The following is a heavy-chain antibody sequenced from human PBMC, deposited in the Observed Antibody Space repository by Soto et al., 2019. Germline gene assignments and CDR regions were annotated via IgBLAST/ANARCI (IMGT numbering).Heavy chain of an antibody. CDR2: MNPNSGNT. J-gene: IGHJ6*02. CDR3: ARWPDGYYYYGMDV. V-gene: IGHV1-8*01. CDR1: GYTFTSYD. Sequence: QVQLVQSGAEVKKPGASVKVSCKASGYTFTSYDINWVRQATGQGLAWMGWMNPNSGNTGYAQKFQGRVTMTRNTSISTAYMELSSLRSEDTAVYYCARWPDGYYYYGMDVWGQGTTVTVSS.